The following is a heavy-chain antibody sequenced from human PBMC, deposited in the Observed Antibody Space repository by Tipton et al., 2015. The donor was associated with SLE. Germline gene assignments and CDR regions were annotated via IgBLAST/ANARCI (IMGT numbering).Heavy chain of an antibody. Sequence: LRLSCTVSGGSIGSSYWCWIRQSPGKGLEWIGYINYSGSTNYNPSLKSRVTISVDTSKNQFPLMLTSVTAADTAVYYCARGLSQDNWGQGTLVTVSS. CDR1: GGSIGSSY. V-gene: IGHV4-59*01. CDR2: INYSGST. J-gene: IGHJ4*02. CDR3: ARGLSQDN.